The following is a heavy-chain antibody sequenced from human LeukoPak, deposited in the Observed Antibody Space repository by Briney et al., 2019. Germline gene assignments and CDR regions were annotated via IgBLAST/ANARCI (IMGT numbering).Heavy chain of an antibody. D-gene: IGHD6-19*01. CDR1: GGTFSSYA. J-gene: IGHJ3*02. Sequence: SVKVSCKASGGTFSSYAISWVRQAPGQGLEWMGGIIPIFGTANYAQKFQSRVTITADESTSTAYMELSSLRSEDTAVYYCARGAEEVAVDSDAFDIWGQGTMVTVSS. CDR2: IIPIFGTA. CDR3: ARGAEEVAVDSDAFDI. V-gene: IGHV1-69*13.